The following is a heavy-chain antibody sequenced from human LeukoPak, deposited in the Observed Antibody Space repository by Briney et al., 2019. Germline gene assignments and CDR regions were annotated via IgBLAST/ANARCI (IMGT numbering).Heavy chain of an antibody. J-gene: IGHJ4*02. Sequence: GGSLRLSCAASGFTVSSNYMSWVRQAPGKGLEWVSVIYSGGSTYYADSVKGRFIISRDNSKNTLYLQMNSLRAEDTAVYYCAKKRYFEAFDYWGQGTLVTVSS. CDR1: GFTVSSNY. D-gene: IGHD3-9*01. V-gene: IGHV3-53*01. CDR3: AKKRYFEAFDY. CDR2: IYSGGST.